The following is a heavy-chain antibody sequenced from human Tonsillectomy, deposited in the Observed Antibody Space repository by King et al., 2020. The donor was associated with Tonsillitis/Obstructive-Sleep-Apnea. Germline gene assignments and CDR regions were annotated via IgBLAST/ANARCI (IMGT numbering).Heavy chain of an antibody. Sequence: VQLVESGGGLVQPGGSLRLSCAASGFTFAGYAMSWVRQAPGKGLEWVSAISAGGRSTYYADSVKGRFTISRDDSKSTLYLQMNSLRAEDMAVYYCATHSEARATLPSFYWGQGTLVTVSS. CDR1: GFTFAGYA. CDR2: ISAGGRST. CDR3: ATHSEARATLPSFY. V-gene: IGHV3-23*04. D-gene: IGHD5-18*01. J-gene: IGHJ4*02.